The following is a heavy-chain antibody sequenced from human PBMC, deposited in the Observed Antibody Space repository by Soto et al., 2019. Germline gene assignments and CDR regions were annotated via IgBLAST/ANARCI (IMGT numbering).Heavy chain of an antibody. J-gene: IGHJ5*02. D-gene: IGHD5-12*01. CDR1: GYAFSKYG. Sequence: QLQLVQSGAEVERPGASVRVSCKAYGYAFSKYGISWIRQAPGQGLEWMGWIRPDNGDTNYAQKFQGRVTMTTDTSSNTAYMELRILRSDDTAVYYCSTSYDSGFDPWGQGTLVSVSS. CDR2: IRPDNGDT. V-gene: IGHV1-18*04. CDR3: STSYDSGFDP.